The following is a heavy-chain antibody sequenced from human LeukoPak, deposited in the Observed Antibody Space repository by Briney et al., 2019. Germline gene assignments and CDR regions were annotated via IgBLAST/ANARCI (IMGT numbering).Heavy chain of an antibody. CDR2: IRSKAYGGTT. J-gene: IGHJ4*02. Sequence: GRSLRLSCTASGFTFGDYAMSWFRQAPGKGLEWVGFIRSKAYGGTTEYAASVKGRFTISRDDSKSIAYLQMNSLKTEDTVVYYCTRVRLLSKYEFDYWGQGTLVTVSS. CDR1: GFTFGDYA. D-gene: IGHD3-3*01. CDR3: TRVRLLSKYEFDY. V-gene: IGHV3-49*03.